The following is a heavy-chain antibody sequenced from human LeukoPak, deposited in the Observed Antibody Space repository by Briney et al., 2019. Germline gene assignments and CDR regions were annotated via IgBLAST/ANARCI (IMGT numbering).Heavy chain of an antibody. V-gene: IGHV4-39*07. J-gene: IGHJ5*02. CDR1: GGSISSNYYY. CDR3: ARWGTYASASNWFDP. Sequence: PSETLSLTCTVSGGSISSNYYYWGWIRQPPGKGLEWIGSISYSGSTYYSPSLKSRVTISVDTSKNQFSLRLSSVTAADTAVYYCARWGTYASASNWFDPWGQGTLVTVSS. D-gene: IGHD2-2*01. CDR2: ISYSGST.